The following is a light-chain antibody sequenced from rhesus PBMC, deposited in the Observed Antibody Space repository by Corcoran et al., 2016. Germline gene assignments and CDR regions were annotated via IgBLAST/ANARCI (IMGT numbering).Light chain of an antibody. Sequence: DIQMSQSPSSLSASVGDRVTITCRASQGISSYLNWYQQKPGKAPKLLIYYANILASGVPSRFSGSGSGTDFTLTISSLQPEDFATYYCQQGNSNPLTFGGGTKVELK. V-gene: IGKV1-32*02. J-gene: IGKJ4*01. CDR1: QGISSY. CDR2: YAN. CDR3: QQGNSNPLT.